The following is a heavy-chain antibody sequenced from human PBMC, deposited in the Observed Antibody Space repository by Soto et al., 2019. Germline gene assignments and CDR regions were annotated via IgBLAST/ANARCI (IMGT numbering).Heavy chain of an antibody. D-gene: IGHD2-15*01. V-gene: IGHV3-23*01. J-gene: IGHJ4*02. Sequence: EVQLLESGGGLVQPGGSLRLSCAASGFTFSSYAMSWVRQTPGKGLEWVSAISGSGGSTYYADSVKGRFTISRDNSKNTLYLQMNSLRAEDTAVYYCAKSLYCSGGSCYFDYWGQGTLVTVSS. CDR3: AKSLYCSGGSCYFDY. CDR1: GFTFSSYA. CDR2: ISGSGGST.